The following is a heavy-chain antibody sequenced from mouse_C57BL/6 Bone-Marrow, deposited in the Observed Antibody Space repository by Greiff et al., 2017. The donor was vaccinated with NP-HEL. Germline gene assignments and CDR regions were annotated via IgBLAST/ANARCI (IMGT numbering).Heavy chain of an antibody. V-gene: IGHV14-4*01. CDR1: GFNIKDDY. CDR2: IDPENGDT. D-gene: IGHD2-4*01. Sequence: EVKVVESGAELVRPGASVKLSCTASGFNIKDDYMHWVKQRPEQGLEWIGWIDPENGDTEYASKFQGKATITADTSSNTAYLQLSSLTSEDTAVYYCTTHYDYDWSPLYWYFDVWGTGTTVTVSS. J-gene: IGHJ1*03. CDR3: TTHYDYDWSPLYWYFDV.